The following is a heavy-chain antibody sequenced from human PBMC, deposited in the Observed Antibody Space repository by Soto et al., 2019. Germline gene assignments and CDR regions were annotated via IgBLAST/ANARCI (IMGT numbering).Heavy chain of an antibody. J-gene: IGHJ4*02. D-gene: IGHD3-22*01. V-gene: IGHV1-2*04. CDR3: ARGVRYYDSSGYYYFDY. Sequence: ASVKVSCKASGYTFTGHYMHWVRQAPGQGLEWMGWINPNSGGTNYAQKFQGWVTMTRDTSISTAYMELSRLRSDDTAVYYCARGVRYYDSSGYYYFDYWGQGTLVTVSS. CDR1: GYTFTGHY. CDR2: INPNSGGT.